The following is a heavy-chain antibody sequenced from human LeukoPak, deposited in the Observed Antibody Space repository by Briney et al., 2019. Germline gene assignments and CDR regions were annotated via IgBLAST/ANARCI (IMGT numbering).Heavy chain of an antibody. D-gene: IGHD3-22*01. CDR1: GGSISSGSYY. J-gene: IGHJ5*02. CDR2: IYTSGST. V-gene: IGHV4-61*02. CDR3: ARARNYYDSSGYYYSWWLDP. Sequence: PSETLSLTCTVSGGSISSGSYYWSWIRQPAGKGLEWIGRIYTSGSTNYNPSLKSRVTISVDTSKNQFSLKLSSVTAADTAVYYCARARNYYDSSGYYYSWWLDPWGQGTLVTVSS.